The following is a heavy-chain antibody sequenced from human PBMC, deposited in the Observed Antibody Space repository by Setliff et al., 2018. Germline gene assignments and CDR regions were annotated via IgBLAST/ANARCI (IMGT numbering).Heavy chain of an antibody. CDR2: ISAYNGHT. J-gene: IGHJ3*02. Sequence: ASVKVSCKASGYNFAESIVSWVRQAPGQGLEGMGWISAYNGHTYSAQKFQARVTLTTDTSTNMAYMVLRGLRSDDTAVYYCAISSLSICSGGTCPNAFDIWGQGTMVTVSS. D-gene: IGHD2-15*01. CDR3: AISSLSICSGGTCPNAFDI. CDR1: GYNFAESI. V-gene: IGHV1-18*01.